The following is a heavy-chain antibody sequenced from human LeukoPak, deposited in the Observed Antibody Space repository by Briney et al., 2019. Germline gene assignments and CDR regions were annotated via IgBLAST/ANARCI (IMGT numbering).Heavy chain of an antibody. CDR1: GFSFSSFT. Sequence: GGSLRLSCAASGFSFSSFTMNWVRQAPGEGLEWVSVIYSGGSTYYADSVKGRFTISRDNSKNTLYLQMNSLRAEDTAVYYCARGALEGGFDYWGQGTLVTVSS. CDR2: IYSGGST. D-gene: IGHD3-16*01. CDR3: ARGALEGGFDY. J-gene: IGHJ4*02. V-gene: IGHV3-53*01.